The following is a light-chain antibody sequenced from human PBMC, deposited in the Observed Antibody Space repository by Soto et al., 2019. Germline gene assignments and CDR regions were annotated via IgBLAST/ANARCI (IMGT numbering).Light chain of an antibody. Sequence: QSALTQPASVSGSAGQSITISCSGTMRDVGAYNLVSWYQQHPGTAPKLIIYEVRNRPSGISSRFSGSRSGNTASLTISGLQAEDEADYYCSSYTSGTTPYVFGTGTKVTVL. CDR1: MRDVGAYNL. CDR2: EVR. V-gene: IGLV2-14*01. CDR3: SSYTSGTTPYV. J-gene: IGLJ1*01.